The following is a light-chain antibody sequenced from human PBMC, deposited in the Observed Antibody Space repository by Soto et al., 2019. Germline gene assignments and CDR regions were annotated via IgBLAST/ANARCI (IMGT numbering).Light chain of an antibody. CDR2: DAS. Sequence: EIVLTQSPATLSLSPGERATLSCRASQSVSSYLAWYQQKPGQAPRLLIYDASNRATGIPARFSGSGSGTDFTLTIGSLEPEDFAVYYCQQRSNWPSTFGGGTKV. V-gene: IGKV3-11*01. CDR3: QQRSNWPST. J-gene: IGKJ4*01. CDR1: QSVSSY.